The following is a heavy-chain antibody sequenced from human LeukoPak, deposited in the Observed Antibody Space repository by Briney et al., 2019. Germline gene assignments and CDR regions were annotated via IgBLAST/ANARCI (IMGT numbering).Heavy chain of an antibody. V-gene: IGHV3-48*01. Sequence: GGSLRLSCAASGFTFSTYPMNWVRQAPGKGLEWVSYISSRSSTIYYADSVKGRFTISRDNAKNSLYLQMNSLRVEDTAVYYCARPAADCGGDCYWAFDYWGQGTLVTVSS. CDR1: GFTFSTYP. J-gene: IGHJ4*02. D-gene: IGHD2-21*01. CDR3: ARPAADCGGDCYWAFDY. CDR2: ISSRSSTI.